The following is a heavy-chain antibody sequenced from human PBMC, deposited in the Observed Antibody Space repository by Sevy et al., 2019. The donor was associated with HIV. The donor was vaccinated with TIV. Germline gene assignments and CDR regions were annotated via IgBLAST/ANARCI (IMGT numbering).Heavy chain of an antibody. V-gene: IGHV3-74*01. CDR1: GFTFSSYW. CDR2: IKSDGSST. Sequence: GESLKISCAASGFTFSSYWMHWVRQVPGKGLVWVSRIKSDGSSTSYADSVKGRFTISRDNAKNTLYLQMNSLRAEDTAVYYCARDRSGSYRVSDNWFDPWGQGTLVTVSS. CDR3: ARDRSGSYRVSDNWFDP. J-gene: IGHJ5*02. D-gene: IGHD1-26*01.